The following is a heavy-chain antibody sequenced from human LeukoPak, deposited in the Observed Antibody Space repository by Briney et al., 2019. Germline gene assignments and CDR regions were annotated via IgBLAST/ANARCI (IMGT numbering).Heavy chain of an antibody. CDR3: AKDTASSWWYFDL. J-gene: IGHJ2*01. V-gene: IGHV3-53*01. D-gene: IGHD5-18*01. CDR1: GFTVSSNY. Sequence: GGSLRLSCAASGFTVSSNYMSWVRQAPGKGLEWVSVIYSGGSTYYADSVRGRFTISRDNSKNTLYLQMNSLRAEDTAVYYCAKDTASSWWYFDLWGRGTLVTVST. CDR2: IYSGGST.